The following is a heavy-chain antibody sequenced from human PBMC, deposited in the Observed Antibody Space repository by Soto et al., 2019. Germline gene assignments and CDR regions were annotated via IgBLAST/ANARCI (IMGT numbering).Heavy chain of an antibody. Sequence: EVQLLESGGDLVQPGGSLRLSCAASGFTFNDYALTWVRQVPGKGLEWVSSLSSRGFSTHYAASVKGRFTISRDNIKNSVYLQMNSLRAEDPAVYYCASDRAVYFSIVICLDSFDSWGQGTLVTVSS. V-gene: IGHV3-23*01. CDR1: GFTFNDYA. D-gene: IGHD3-16*02. CDR2: LSSRGFST. J-gene: IGHJ3*02. CDR3: ASDRAVYFSIVICLDSFDS.